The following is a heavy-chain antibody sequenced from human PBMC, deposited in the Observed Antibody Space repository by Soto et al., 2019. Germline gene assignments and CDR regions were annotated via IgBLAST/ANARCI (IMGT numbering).Heavy chain of an antibody. CDR1: GFVFSDFQ. Sequence: GGSLRLSCAPSGFVFSDFQFNWVPQAPGGGLEWLSSITGTSAFTEYAESIEGRFTISRDNSNKLLFLHMDSLRAEDTAVYYCARDNLAFQGAFDLWGQGTLVTVSS. J-gene: IGHJ4*02. D-gene: IGHD3-16*01. CDR3: ARDNLAFQGAFDL. V-gene: IGHV3-21*01. CDR2: ITGTSAFT.